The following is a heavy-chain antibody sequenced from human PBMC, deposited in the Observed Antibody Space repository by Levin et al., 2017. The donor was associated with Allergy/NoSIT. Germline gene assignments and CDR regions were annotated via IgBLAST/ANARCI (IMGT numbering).Heavy chain of an antibody. CDR1: GGSISSYY. V-gene: IGHV4-59*01. D-gene: IGHD1-26*01. CDR2: IYYSGST. Sequence: SETLSLTCTVSGGSISSYYWSWIRQPPGKGLEWIGYIYYSGSTNFNPSLKSRVTISVDTSKNQFSLKLSSVTAADTAVYYCARAKLGAAKFDYWGQGTLVTVSS. CDR3: ARAKLGAAKFDY. J-gene: IGHJ4*02.